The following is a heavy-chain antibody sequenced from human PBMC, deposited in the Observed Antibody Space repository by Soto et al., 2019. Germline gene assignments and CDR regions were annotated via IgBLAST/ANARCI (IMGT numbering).Heavy chain of an antibody. Sequence: SETLSLTCTVSGDSLSGYYWSWIRQTPGKGLEWIGYFYSSGSPHHNPSLKSRVTISEGRSKNQFYLKLSSVTAADTAVYYCARVPGPWGQGTLVTVSS. V-gene: IGHV4-59*12. CDR3: ARVPGP. CDR2: FYSSGSP. J-gene: IGHJ5*02. D-gene: IGHD7-27*01. CDR1: GDSLSGYY.